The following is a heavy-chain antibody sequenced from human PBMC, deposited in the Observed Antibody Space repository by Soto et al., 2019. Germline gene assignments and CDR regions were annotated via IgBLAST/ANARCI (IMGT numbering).Heavy chain of an antibody. J-gene: IGHJ5*02. Sequence: GGSLRLSCAASGFTFSSYSMNWVRQAPGKGLEWVSYISSSSSTIYYADSVKGRFTISRDNAKNSLYLQMNSLRAEDKAVYYCATDQLALEKYSSGWYKRFDPWGQGTLVTVSS. D-gene: IGHD6-19*01. CDR3: ATDQLALEKYSSGWYKRFDP. V-gene: IGHV3-48*01. CDR2: ISSSSSTI. CDR1: GFTFSSYS.